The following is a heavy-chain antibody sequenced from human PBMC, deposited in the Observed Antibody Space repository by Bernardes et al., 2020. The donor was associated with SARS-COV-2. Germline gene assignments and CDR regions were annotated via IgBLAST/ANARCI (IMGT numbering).Heavy chain of an antibody. CDR1: GFTFRRYG. V-gene: IGHV3-30*02. CDR2: IRYDGSKE. J-gene: IGHJ4*02. CDR3: AQGAERGTFDY. D-gene: IGHD1-26*01. Sequence: GGSLSLSCVGSGFTFRRYGLHWVRQAPGKGLEWVAVIRYDGSKEEYVDSVKGRFTISRDNSKQTLYLQMNKLTSEDTAVYYCAQGAERGTFDYWGQGTPVTVSS.